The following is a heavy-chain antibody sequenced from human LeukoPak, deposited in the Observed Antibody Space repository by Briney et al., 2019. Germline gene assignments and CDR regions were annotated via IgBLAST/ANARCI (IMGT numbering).Heavy chain of an antibody. CDR3: AAWTDRGYNF. J-gene: IGHJ4*02. CDR1: GFSFSLSW. D-gene: IGHD5-24*01. CDR2: INPDGSQK. V-gene: IGHV3-7*01. Sequence: HSGGSLRLSCAASGFSFSLSWMNWVRQVPGKGLEWVANINPDGSQKRFVDSVMGRLTMSRDNAKNSLYLQMNALRVEDAAVFYCAAWTDRGYNFWGQGTLVTVSS.